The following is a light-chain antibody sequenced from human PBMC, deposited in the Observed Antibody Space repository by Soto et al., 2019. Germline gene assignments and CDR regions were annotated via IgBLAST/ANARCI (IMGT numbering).Light chain of an antibody. CDR3: QSYDSSLSGMV. CDR1: SSNIGAGYE. CDR2: GDR. J-gene: IGLJ3*02. V-gene: IGLV1-40*01. Sequence: QSELTQPPSVSGAPGQRVTISCTGSSSNIGAGYEVHWYQQLPGTAPKLLIYGDRYRPSGVPDRFSGSKSGTSVSLAITGLQAEDEADYHCQSYDSSLSGMVFGGGTKLTVL.